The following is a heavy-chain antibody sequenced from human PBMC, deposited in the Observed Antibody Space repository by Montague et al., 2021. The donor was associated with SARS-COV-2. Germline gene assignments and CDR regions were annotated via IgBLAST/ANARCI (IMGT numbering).Heavy chain of an antibody. D-gene: IGHD2-2*01. CDR1: GDSVSSKSAA. J-gene: IGHJ6*02. Sequence: CAISGDSVSSKSAAWNWIRQSSSRGLEWLGRTYYRSQWYEDYAVFVKGRITIKPDTSKNQFSLHLESVSPDDTALYYCARGAYHDLYYYYHGMDVWGRGTTVSVSS. CDR2: TYYRSQWYE. CDR3: ARGAYHDLYYYYHGMDV. V-gene: IGHV6-1*01.